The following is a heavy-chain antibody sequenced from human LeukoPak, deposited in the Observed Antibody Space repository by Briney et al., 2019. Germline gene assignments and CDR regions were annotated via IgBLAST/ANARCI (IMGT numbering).Heavy chain of an antibody. CDR3: ARGRTPYCRSTTCYARLDY. V-gene: IGHV3-30*04. Sequence: GRSLRLSCAASGFTFSNHAMHWVRQGPGKGLEWVALISFDESTNYYADSVKGRFTISRDNSKSTQYLQMNSLRPEDTAVYYCARGRTPYCRSTTCYARLDYWGQGTLVTVSS. D-gene: IGHD2-2*01. CDR2: ISFDESTN. CDR1: GFTFSNHA. J-gene: IGHJ4*02.